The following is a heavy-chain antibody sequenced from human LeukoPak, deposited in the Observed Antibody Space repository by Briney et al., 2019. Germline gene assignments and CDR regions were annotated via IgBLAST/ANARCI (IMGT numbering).Heavy chain of an antibody. CDR3: ARDPWNDGGATFDI. CDR1: GFTFSSFW. J-gene: IGHJ3*02. CDR2: IKQDGSEQ. V-gene: IGHV3-7*01. Sequence: GGSLRLSCAASGFTFSSFWMSWVRQAPGKGLEWVGNIKQDGSEQYYLDSVKGRFTISRDNSKNSLYLQMNSLRAEDMAVYYCARDPWNDGGATFDIWGQGTMVTVSS. D-gene: IGHD1-1*01.